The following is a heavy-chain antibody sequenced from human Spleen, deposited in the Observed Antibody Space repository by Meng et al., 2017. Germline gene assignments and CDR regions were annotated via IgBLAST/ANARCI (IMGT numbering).Heavy chain of an antibody. CDR3: AKDAGIAMADYYFDY. CDR1: GFTLGDHY. J-gene: IGHJ4*02. D-gene: IGHD6-19*01. CDR2: IRSKAYGGTT. V-gene: IGHV3-49*04. Sequence: GGSLRLSCTTSGFTLGDHYMSWVRQAPGKGLEWVGFIRSKAYGGTTEYAASVKGRFTISRDNAKNSLYLQMNSLRPEDTALYYCAKDAGIAMADYYFDYWGQGTLVTVSS.